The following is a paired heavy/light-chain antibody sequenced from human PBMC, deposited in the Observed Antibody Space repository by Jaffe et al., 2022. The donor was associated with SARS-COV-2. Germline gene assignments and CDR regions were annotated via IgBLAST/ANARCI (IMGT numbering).Light chain of an antibody. CDR1: QDINYY. Sequence: DIQMTQSPSSLSASVGDRVTITCQASQDINYYLNWYQQKPGKAPKLLIYDASKLETGVPSRFGGSGSGTDFTFTISSLQPEDIATYYCQHYDNLPTYLFGPGTKVDVK. V-gene: IGKV1-33*01. J-gene: IGKJ3*01. CDR3: QHYDNLPTYL. CDR2: DAS.
Heavy chain of an antibody. CDR2: IWYDGSYK. D-gene: IGHD5-18*01. Sequence: QVQLVESGGGVVQPGLSLRLSCAASGFTFTTYAMHWVRQAPGKGLEWVAVIWYDGSYKYYADSVKGRFTISRDTSKNTLYLQMNSLRAEDTAVYYCARGRGYTYAKIDYWGQGTLVTVSS. J-gene: IGHJ4*02. CDR1: GFTFTTYA. V-gene: IGHV3-33*01. CDR3: ARGRGYTYAKIDY.